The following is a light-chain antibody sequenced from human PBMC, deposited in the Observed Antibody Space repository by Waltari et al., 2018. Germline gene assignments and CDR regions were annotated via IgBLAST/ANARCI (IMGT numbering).Light chain of an antibody. J-gene: IGKJ1*01. CDR2: AAC. Sequence: AIQMTQSPSSLSASVGDRVTITCRASQCIRNDLGWYQQKPGKAPNLLIYAACSLQSVVPSRFSGSGYSTDFTLTISSLQPEDFATYYCLQDYNYRTFGQGTKVEIK. CDR1: QCIRND. V-gene: IGKV1-6*01. CDR3: LQDYNYRT.